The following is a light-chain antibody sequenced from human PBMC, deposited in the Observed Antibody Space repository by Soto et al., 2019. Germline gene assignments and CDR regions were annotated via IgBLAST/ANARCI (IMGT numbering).Light chain of an antibody. V-gene: IGKV1-5*03. Sequence: DIQMTQSPSTLSASVGDRVTITCRASQSIRSWLAWYQQKPGKAPKLLIYKASSLQSGVPSRFSGSGSGTEFTLTISSLQPDDFATYYCQQYDSYSYTFGQGTKREIK. CDR3: QQYDSYSYT. CDR1: QSIRSW. CDR2: KAS. J-gene: IGKJ2*01.